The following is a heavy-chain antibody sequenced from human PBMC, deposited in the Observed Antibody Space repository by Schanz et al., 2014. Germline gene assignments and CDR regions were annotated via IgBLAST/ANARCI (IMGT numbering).Heavy chain of an antibody. D-gene: IGHD5-12*01. CDR2: INTNTGNP. Sequence: QVQLVQSGSELTRPGASVKVSCKASGYNFTTYTMNWVRQAPGQGLEWMGWINTNTGNPTYAQGFTGRFVFSWDTSVSTAYLRISSVKADDTAVYYCARHSRGYPFYGMDAWGQGTTVTVSS. V-gene: IGHV7-4-1*02. CDR3: ARHSRGYPFYGMDA. J-gene: IGHJ6*02. CDR1: GYNFTTYT.